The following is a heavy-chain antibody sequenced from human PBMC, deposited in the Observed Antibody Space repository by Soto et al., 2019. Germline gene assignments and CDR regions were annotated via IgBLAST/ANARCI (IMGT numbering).Heavy chain of an antibody. J-gene: IGHJ6*02. CDR1: EFTFSNYP. CDR2: ISGDGSQI. CDR3: ARGMDGMDV. V-gene: IGHV3-23*01. Sequence: GGSLGLSCAASEFTFSNYPMTWVRQTPGEGLDWVATISGDGSQIYYADSVKGRFTISRDNSKNTLYLQMNSLRVEDTAIYYCARGMDGMDVWGQGTTVTVSS.